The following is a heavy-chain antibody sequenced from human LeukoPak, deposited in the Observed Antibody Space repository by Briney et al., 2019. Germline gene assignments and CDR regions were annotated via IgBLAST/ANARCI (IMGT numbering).Heavy chain of an antibody. CDR3: AREPYDSGSYNFDY. V-gene: IGHV3-48*04. D-gene: IGHD3-10*01. Sequence: PGRSLRLSCTASGFTFSTYNMNWVRQAPGKGLEWVSYISSSGSTIYYADSVKGRFTISRDNAKSSLYLQMNSLRAEDTAVYYCAREPYDSGSYNFDYWGQGTLVTVSS. CDR2: ISSSGSTI. CDR1: GFTFSTYN. J-gene: IGHJ4*02.